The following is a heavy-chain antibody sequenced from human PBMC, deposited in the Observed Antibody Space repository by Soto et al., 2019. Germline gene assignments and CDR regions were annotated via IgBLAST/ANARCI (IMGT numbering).Heavy chain of an antibody. Sequence: PSETLSLTCTVSGASISSYFWSWIRQPPGKELEWIGHIYYSGSTNYNPSLKSRVTISVDTSKNQFSLKLSSMTAADTAVYYCAREYSSSPDYYYYGMDVWGQGTTVTVSS. CDR3: AREYSSSPDYYYYGMDV. CDR2: IYYSGST. J-gene: IGHJ6*02. CDR1: GASISSYF. V-gene: IGHV4-59*01. D-gene: IGHD6-13*01.